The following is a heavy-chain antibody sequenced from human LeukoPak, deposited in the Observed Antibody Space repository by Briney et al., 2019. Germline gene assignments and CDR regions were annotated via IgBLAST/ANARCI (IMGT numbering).Heavy chain of an antibody. V-gene: IGHV4-31*03. CDR3: ARSLASVTAWAY. CDR1: GGSINSGAYY. CDR2: VYYSGST. J-gene: IGHJ4*02. Sequence: SETLSLTCTVSGGSINSGAYYWTWIRQHPGKGLEWIGFVYYSGSTYYNPSLQSRVTISRDTSKNHFSLNLTSVTAADTAIYYCARSLASVTAWAYRGQGIPVTVSS. D-gene: IGHD2-21*02.